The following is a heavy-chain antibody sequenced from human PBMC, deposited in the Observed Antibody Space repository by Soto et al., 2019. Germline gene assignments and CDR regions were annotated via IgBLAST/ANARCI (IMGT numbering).Heavy chain of an antibody. J-gene: IGHJ5*02. D-gene: IGHD2-2*01. CDR2: INPNSGGT. V-gene: IGHV1-2*04. Sequence: ASVKVSCKASGYTFTGYYMHWVRQAPGQGLEWMGWINPNSGGTNYAQKFQGWVTMTRDTSISTAYMELSRLRSDDTAVYYCARGGRNQLLFRDVWFDPWGQGTLVTVSS. CDR1: GYTFTGYY. CDR3: ARGGRNQLLFRDVWFDP.